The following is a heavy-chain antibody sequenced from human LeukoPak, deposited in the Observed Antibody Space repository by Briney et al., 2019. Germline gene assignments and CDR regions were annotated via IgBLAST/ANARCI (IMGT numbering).Heavy chain of an antibody. V-gene: IGHV4-30-4*08. Sequence: SQTLSLTCTVSGGSISSGDYYWSWIRQPPGKGLEWIGYIYYSGCTYYNPSLKSRVTISVDTSKNQFSLKLSSVTAADTAVYYCAREVDNPYWYFDLWGRGTLVTVSS. CDR3: AREVDNPYWYFDL. D-gene: IGHD1-1*01. J-gene: IGHJ2*01. CDR2: IYYSGCT. CDR1: GGSISSGDYY.